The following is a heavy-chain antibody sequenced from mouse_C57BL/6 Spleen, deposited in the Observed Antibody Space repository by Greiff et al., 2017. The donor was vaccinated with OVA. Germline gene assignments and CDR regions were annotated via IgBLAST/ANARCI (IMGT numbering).Heavy chain of an antibody. D-gene: IGHD1-1*02. CDR3: AILWMDD. J-gene: IGHJ4*01. V-gene: IGHV1-22*01. CDR1: GYTFTDYN. CDR2: INPNNGGT. Sequence: EVKLLESGPELVKPGASVKMSCKASGYTFTDYNMHWVKQSHGQSLEWIGYINPNNGGTSYNQKFKGKATLTVNQSSSTAYMELRSLTSEDSAVYYCAILWMDDWGQGTSVTVSS.